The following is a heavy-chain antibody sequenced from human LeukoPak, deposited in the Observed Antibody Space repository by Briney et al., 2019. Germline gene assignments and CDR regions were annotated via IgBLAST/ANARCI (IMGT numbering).Heavy chain of an antibody. J-gene: IGHJ6*03. D-gene: IGHD2-2*01. CDR2: IRYDGSNK. CDR1: GFTFSSYG. CDR3: AKDGKSSTRSYYYYYMDV. V-gene: IGHV3-30*02. Sequence: GGSLRLSCAASGFTFSSYGMHWVRQAPGKGLEWVAFIRYDGSNKYYADSVKGRFTISRDNSKNTLYLQMNSLRAEDTAVYYCAKDGKSSTRSYYYYYMDVWGKGTTVTVSS.